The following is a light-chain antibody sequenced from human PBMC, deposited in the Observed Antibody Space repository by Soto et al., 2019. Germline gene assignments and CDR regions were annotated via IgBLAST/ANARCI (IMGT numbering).Light chain of an antibody. CDR2: DVS. Sequence: QSALTQPASVSGSPGQSITISCTGTSSDIGGYNYVSWYQQHPGKAPKLMIYDVSNRPSGVSNRFSDSKSGNTASLTISGLQAEDEDDYYCSSYTSSITLVFGGGTKVTVL. CDR1: SSDIGGYNY. CDR3: SSYTSSITLV. J-gene: IGLJ2*01. V-gene: IGLV2-14*01.